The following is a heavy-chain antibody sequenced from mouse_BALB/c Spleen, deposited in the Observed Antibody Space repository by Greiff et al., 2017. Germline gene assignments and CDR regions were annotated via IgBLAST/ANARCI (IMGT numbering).Heavy chain of an antibody. V-gene: IGHV5-6*01. CDR1: GFTFSSYG. J-gene: IGHJ4*01. Sequence: EVQGVESGGDLVKPGGSLKLSCAASGFTFSSYGMSWVRQTPDKRLEWVATISSGGSYTYYPDSVKGRFTISRDNAKNTLYLQMSSLKYEDTAMYYCASSMITTVMDYWGQGTSVTVSS. D-gene: IGHD2-4*01. CDR3: ASSMITTVMDY. CDR2: ISSGGSYT.